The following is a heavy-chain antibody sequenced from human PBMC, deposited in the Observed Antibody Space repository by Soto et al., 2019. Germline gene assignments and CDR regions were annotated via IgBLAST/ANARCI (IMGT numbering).Heavy chain of an antibody. Sequence: QVQLVQSGAEVKKPGASLKVSCKASGYTFTSYGMHWVRQAPGQRLEWMGWINAGNGNRKYSQQFQGRVSITRDTSASSAYMELSSLRSEETAVYYCARSEGIAVDWGQGTLVTVSS. CDR3: ARSEGIAVD. V-gene: IGHV1-3*01. J-gene: IGHJ4*02. CDR2: INAGNGNR. CDR1: GYTFTSYG. D-gene: IGHD6-19*01.